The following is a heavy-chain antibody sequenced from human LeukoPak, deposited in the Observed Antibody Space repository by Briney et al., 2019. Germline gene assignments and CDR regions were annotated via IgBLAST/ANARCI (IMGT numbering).Heavy chain of an antibody. CDR2: IYSGGSS. D-gene: IGHD3-10*01. J-gene: IGHJ6*02. CDR3: ARSYYGSGSYHGNGIDL. V-gene: IGHV3-66*01. Sequence: GGSLRLSCAASGFTVSSNYMSWVRQAPGKGLEWVSVIYSGGSSHYAESVQGRFTISRDNSKNTLYLQMNSLRAEDTAVYYCARSYYGSGSYHGNGIDLWGQGTTVTVSS. CDR1: GFTVSSNY.